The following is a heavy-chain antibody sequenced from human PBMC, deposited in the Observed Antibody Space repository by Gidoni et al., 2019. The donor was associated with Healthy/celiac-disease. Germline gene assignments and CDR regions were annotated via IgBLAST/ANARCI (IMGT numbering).Heavy chain of an antibody. CDR3: ARGRPYDSSGFGV. CDR2: IYTSGST. Sequence: QVQLQESGPGLVKPSQTLSLTCTVSGGSISSGSYYWSWIRQPAGKGLECIGRIYTSGSTTYNPSLKSRVTISLYTSKNQFSLKLSSVTAADTAVYYCARGRPYDSSGFGVWGQGTLVTVSS. J-gene: IGHJ4*02. D-gene: IGHD3-22*01. V-gene: IGHV4-61*02. CDR1: GGSISSGSYY.